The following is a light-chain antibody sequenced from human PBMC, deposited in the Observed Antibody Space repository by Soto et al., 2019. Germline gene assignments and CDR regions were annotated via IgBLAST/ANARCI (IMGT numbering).Light chain of an antibody. CDR1: SSDIGNYNY. V-gene: IGLV2-14*01. J-gene: IGLJ1*01. CDR3: SSYTAKSTLYV. CDR2: EVT. Sequence: QSALTQPASVSGSPGQSITISCTGTSSDIGNYNYVSWYQQNPGKAPKLMIYEVTNRPSGVSNRFSGFKSGNTASLTISGLQAEDEADYYCSSYTAKSTLYVFGSGTKVTVL.